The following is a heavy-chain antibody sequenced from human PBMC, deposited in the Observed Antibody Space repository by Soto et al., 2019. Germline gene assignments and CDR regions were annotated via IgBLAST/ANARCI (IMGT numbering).Heavy chain of an antibody. J-gene: IGHJ6*02. CDR2: IWYDGSNK. CDR3: ARKGHCSGGSCYQYYYYGMDG. Sequence: QVQLVESGGGVVQPGRSLRLSCAASGFTLSSYGMHWVRQAPGKGLEWVADIWYDGSNKYYADSVKGRFTISRDNSKNXLXLXXNSLRAEDTAVYSCARKGHCSGGSCYQYYYYGMDGWGQGATVTVSS. D-gene: IGHD2-15*01. V-gene: IGHV3-33*01. CDR1: GFTLSSYG.